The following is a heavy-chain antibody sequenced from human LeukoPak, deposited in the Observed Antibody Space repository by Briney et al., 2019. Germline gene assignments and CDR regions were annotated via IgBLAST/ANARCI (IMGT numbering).Heavy chain of an antibody. J-gene: IGHJ3*02. CDR3: AREVRYCGGDCHDAFDI. CDR2: INSGGTT. Sequence: PGESLRLSCAASGSSVSSNYMSWVRQAPGKGLEWVSVINSGGTTYYADSVKGRFTISRDNAKNTLYLQMNSLRAEDTAVYYCAREVRYCGGDCHDAFDIWGHGTMVTVSS. CDR1: GSSVSSNY. D-gene: IGHD2-21*02. V-gene: IGHV3-53*01.